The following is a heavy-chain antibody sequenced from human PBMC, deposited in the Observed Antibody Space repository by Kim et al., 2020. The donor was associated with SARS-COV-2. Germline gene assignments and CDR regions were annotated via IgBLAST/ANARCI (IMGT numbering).Heavy chain of an antibody. J-gene: IGHJ4*02. Sequence: GGSLRLSCAASGFTFSSYAMSWVRQAPGKGLEWVSAISGSGGSTYYADSVKGRFTISRDNSKNTLYLQMNSLRAEDTAVYYCAKDRGYRLPRGFYFDYWGQGTLVTVSS. CDR3: AKDRGYRLPRGFYFDY. D-gene: IGHD3-10*01. CDR2: ISGSGGST. CDR1: GFTFSSYA. V-gene: IGHV3-23*01.